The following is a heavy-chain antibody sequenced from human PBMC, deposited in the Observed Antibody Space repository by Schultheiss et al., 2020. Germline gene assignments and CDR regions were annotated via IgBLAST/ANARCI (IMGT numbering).Heavy chain of an antibody. Sequence: GGSLRLSCAASGFTFDDYAMHWVRQAPGKGLEWVSGISWNSGSIGYADSVKGRFTISRDNAKNSLYLQMNSLRAEDTALYYCARDNMVRGVRPRGMDVWGQGTTVTVSS. J-gene: IGHJ6*02. CDR2: ISWNSGSI. CDR3: ARDNMVRGVRPRGMDV. V-gene: IGHV3-9*01. CDR1: GFTFDDYA. D-gene: IGHD3-10*01.